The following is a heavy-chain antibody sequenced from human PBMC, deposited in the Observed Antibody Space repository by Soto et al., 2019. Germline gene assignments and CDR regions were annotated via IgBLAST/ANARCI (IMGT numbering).Heavy chain of an antibody. Sequence: EVQLVESGGGLVQPGGSLRLSCAASGFTFSSYEMNWVRQAPGKGLEWVSYISSSGSTIYYADSVKGRFTISRDNAKNSRYRQMNGLRAEATAVYYCARGDLGGEGPGGDYWGQGTRVTVSP. D-gene: IGHD3-10*01. CDR3: ARGDLGGEGPGGDY. CDR1: GFTFSSYE. CDR2: ISSSGSTI. V-gene: IGHV3-48*03. J-gene: IGHJ4*02.